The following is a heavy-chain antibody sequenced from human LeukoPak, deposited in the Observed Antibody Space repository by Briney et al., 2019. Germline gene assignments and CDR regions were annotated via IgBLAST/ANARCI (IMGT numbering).Heavy chain of an antibody. CDR2: XXYSGST. D-gene: IGHD3-3*01. Sequence: XSXXWGWIXQPPXXXXXXIXXXXYSGSTYYNPSRKSRITISVDKAKNPFSLNLSSVTAADTAVYYCARQYDFWSGYSSRPGYMDVWGKGTTVTVSS. CDR3: ARQYDFWSGYSSRPGYMDV. J-gene: IGHJ6*03. V-gene: IGHV4-39*01. CDR1: XSXX.